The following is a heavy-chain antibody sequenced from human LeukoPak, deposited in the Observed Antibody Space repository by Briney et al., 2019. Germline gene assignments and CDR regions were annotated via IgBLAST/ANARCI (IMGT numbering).Heavy chain of an antibody. Sequence: GGFLRLSCAASGFTFNTYAMSWVRQAPWERLQWVSGISDSGGNTYYADSVRGRFTISRDSSKNTLYLQMNSLRAEDTAVYYCARHRSSWLIDYWGQGTLVTVSS. CDR2: ISDSGGNT. V-gene: IGHV3-23*01. CDR1: GFTFNTYA. D-gene: IGHD6-6*01. CDR3: ARHRSSWLIDY. J-gene: IGHJ4*02.